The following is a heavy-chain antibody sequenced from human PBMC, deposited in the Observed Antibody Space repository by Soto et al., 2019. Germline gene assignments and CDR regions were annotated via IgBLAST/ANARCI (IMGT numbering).Heavy chain of an antibody. V-gene: IGHV5-51*01. J-gene: IGHJ4*02. CDR2: IYPGDSDT. CDR3: ARRLYCSGGSCYAASGDDFDY. Sequence: PGESLKISCKGSGYSFTSYWIGWVRQMPGKGLEWMGIIYPGDSDTRYSPSFQGQVTISADKSISTAYLQWSSLKASDTAMYYCARRLYCSGGSCYAASGDDFDYWGQGTLVTVS. D-gene: IGHD2-15*01. CDR1: GYSFTSYW.